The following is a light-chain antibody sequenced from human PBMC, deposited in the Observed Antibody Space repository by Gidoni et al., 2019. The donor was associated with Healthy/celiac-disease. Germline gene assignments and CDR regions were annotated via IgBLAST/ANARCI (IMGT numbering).Light chain of an antibody. CDR3: QHSYSTPRT. J-gene: IGKJ1*01. V-gene: IGKV1-39*01. CDR1: QRISRY. Sequence: DIQMPQSPSCLSASVGDRVTVTCRASQRISRYFNWYQQKPGNAPKLLIYAASSLQSGLPSRFSGSCAATDFTLTISSLPPDYFATYCCQHSYSTPRTFXXXTKVEIK. CDR2: AAS.